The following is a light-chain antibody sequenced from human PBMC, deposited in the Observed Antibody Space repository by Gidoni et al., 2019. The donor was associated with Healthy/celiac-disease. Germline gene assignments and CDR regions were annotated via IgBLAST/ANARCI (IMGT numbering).Light chain of an antibody. V-gene: IGLV3-25*03. Sequence: SYELTQPPSVSLSPGQTARITCSGDALPKQYAYWYQQKPGQAPVQVIYKDSERPSGIPERFSGSSSGTTVTLTISGVQAEDEADYYCQSADSSGTYWVFGGGTKLTVL. CDR1: ALPKQY. J-gene: IGLJ3*02. CDR3: QSADSSGTYWV. CDR2: KDS.